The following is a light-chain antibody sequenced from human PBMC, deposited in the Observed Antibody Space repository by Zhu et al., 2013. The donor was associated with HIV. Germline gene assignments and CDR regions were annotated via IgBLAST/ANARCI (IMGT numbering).Light chain of an antibody. CDR2: GAS. CDR1: QSVSNN. J-gene: IGKJ5*01. CDR3: QQYNNWPRT. V-gene: IGKV3-15*01. Sequence: EIAMTQSPATLSVSPGERASLSCRASQSVSNNLAWYQQKPGQAPRLLLYGASTRATRIPARFSGSGSGTEFTLTISSLQSEDFAVYYCQQYNNWPRTFGQGTRLEIK.